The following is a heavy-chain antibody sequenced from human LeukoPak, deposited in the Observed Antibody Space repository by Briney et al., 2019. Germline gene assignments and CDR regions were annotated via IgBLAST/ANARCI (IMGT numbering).Heavy chain of an antibody. Sequence: PSETLSLTCAVYGGSFSGYYWSWIRQPPGKGLEWIGEINHSGSTNYSPSLKSRVTISVDTSKNQFSLKLSSVTAADTAVYYCARGPGPHYSKSQTLWGSHYYYYGMDVWGQGTTVTVSS. J-gene: IGHJ6*02. CDR3: ARGPGPHYSKSQTLWGSHYYYYGMDV. D-gene: IGHD4-11*01. CDR2: INHSGST. V-gene: IGHV4-34*01. CDR1: GGSFSGYY.